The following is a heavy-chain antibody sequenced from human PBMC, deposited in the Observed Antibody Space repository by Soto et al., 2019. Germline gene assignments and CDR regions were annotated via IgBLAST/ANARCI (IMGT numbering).Heavy chain of an antibody. Sequence: GASVKVSCKASGGTFSSYASSWVRQAPGQGLEWMGGIIPIFGTANYAQKFQGRVTITADESTSTAYMELSSLRSEDTAVYYCARDLKTPNDAFDIWGQGTMVTVSS. CDR1: GGTFSSYA. CDR2: IIPIFGTA. V-gene: IGHV1-69*13. CDR3: ARDLKTPNDAFDI. J-gene: IGHJ3*02.